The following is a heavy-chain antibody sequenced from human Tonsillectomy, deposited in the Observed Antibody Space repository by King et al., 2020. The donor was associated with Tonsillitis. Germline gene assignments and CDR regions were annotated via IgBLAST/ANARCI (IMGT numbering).Heavy chain of an antibody. D-gene: IGHD2-2*01. V-gene: IGHV4-39*07. CDR1: GGSISSSSYY. J-gene: IGHJ4*02. CDR2: IYYSGST. Sequence: QLQESGPGLVKPSETLSLTCTVSGGSISSSSYYWGWIRQPPGKGLEWIGSIYYSGSTYYNPSLKSRVTISVDTSKNQFSLKLISVTAADTAVYYCARDRRDVVVVPAAPFDYWGQGTLVTVSS. CDR3: ARDRRDVVVVPAAPFDY.